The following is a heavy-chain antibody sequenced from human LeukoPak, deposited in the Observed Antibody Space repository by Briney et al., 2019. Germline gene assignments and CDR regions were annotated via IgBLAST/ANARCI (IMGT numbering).Heavy chain of an antibody. Sequence: GGSLRLSCAASGFTFSSYEMNWVRQAPGKGLEWVSYISSSSSYIYYADSVKGRFTISRDNAKNSLYLQMNSLRAEDTAVYYCARSLSLDAFDIWGQGTMVTVSS. CDR2: ISSSSSYI. CDR1: GFTFSSYE. J-gene: IGHJ3*02. CDR3: ARSLSLDAFDI. V-gene: IGHV3-21*05.